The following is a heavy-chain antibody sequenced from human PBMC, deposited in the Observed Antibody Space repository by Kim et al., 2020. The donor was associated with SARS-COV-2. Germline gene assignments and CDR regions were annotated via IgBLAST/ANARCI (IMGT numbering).Heavy chain of an antibody. Sequence: GSTSNGKKFQGRVTMTRDTSTSTVYMELSSLRSEDTAVYYCARRKGYFDYWGQGTLVTVSS. J-gene: IGHJ4*02. CDR3: ARRKGYFDY. V-gene: IGHV1-46*01. CDR2: GST.